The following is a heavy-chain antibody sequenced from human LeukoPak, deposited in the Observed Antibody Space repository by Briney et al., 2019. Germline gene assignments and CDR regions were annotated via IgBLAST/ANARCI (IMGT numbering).Heavy chain of an antibody. CDR1: GGTFSSYT. CDR2: NIPILGIA. CDR3: ARAYDSSGYYYDPGAFDI. D-gene: IGHD3-22*01. J-gene: IGHJ3*02. Sequence: SVKVSCKASGGTFSSYTISWVRQAPGQGLEWMGRNIPILGIANYAQKFQGRVTITADKSTSTAYMELSSLRSEDTAVYYCARAYDSSGYYYDPGAFDIWGQGTMVTVSS. V-gene: IGHV1-69*02.